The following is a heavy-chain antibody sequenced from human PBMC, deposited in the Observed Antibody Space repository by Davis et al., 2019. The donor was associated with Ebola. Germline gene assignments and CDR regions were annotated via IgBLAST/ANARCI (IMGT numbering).Heavy chain of an antibody. V-gene: IGHV3-21*01. CDR2: ISGTSGHI. CDR1: GFTVSSNY. CDR3: ARGGAVAPD. Sequence: PGGSLRLSCAASGFTVSSNYMSWVRQAPGKGLEWVAYISGTSGHILYADSVKGRFTVSRDNAKNTLYLQMNSLRVEDTAVYFCARGGAVAPDWGPGTLVTVSS. D-gene: IGHD4-23*01. J-gene: IGHJ4*02.